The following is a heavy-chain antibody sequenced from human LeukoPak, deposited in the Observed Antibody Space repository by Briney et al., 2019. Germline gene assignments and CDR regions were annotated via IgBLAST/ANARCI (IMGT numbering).Heavy chain of an antibody. V-gene: IGHV1-2*02. D-gene: IGHD2-15*01. J-gene: IGHJ6*02. CDR3: AKRQYCSGGSCYSPKFLYYYYGMDV. Sequence: ASVKVSCKASGYTFTGYYMHWVRQAPGQGLEWMGWINPNSGGTNYAQKFQGRVTMTRDTSISTAYMELSRLRSDDTAVYYCAKRQYCSGGSCYSPKFLYYYYGMDVWGHGTTVTVSS. CDR2: INPNSGGT. CDR1: GYTFTGYY.